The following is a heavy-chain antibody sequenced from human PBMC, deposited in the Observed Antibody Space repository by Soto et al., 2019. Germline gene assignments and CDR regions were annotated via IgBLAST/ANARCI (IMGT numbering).Heavy chain of an antibody. J-gene: IGHJ6*02. CDR3: AKSTYYYYGMDV. Sequence: SETLSLTCTVSGGSISSYYWSWIRQPPGKGLEWIGYIYYSGSTNYNPFLKSRVTISVDTSKNQFSLKLSSVTAADTAVYYCAKSTYYYYGMDVWGQGTTVTVSS. CDR1: GGSISSYY. V-gene: IGHV4-59*01. CDR2: IYYSGST.